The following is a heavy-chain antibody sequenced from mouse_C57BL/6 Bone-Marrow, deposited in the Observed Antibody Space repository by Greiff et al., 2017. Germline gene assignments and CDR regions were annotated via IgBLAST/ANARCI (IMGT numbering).Heavy chain of an antibody. CDR3: TLNWDVDY. Sequence: DVKLVESGAELVRPGASVKLSCTASGFNIKDDYMHWVKQRPEQGLEWIGWIDPEDGDTEYASKFQGKATITADTSSNTAYLQLSSLTSEDTAVYYCTLNWDVDYWGQGTTLTVSS. CDR1: GFNIKDDY. CDR2: IDPEDGDT. D-gene: IGHD4-1*01. V-gene: IGHV14-4*01. J-gene: IGHJ2*01.